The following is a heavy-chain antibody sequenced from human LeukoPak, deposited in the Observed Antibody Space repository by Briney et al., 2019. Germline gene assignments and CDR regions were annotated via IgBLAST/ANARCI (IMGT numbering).Heavy chain of an antibody. D-gene: IGHD5-18*01. CDR2: IWYDGSNK. CDR3: ARDLKTAMVLGFDY. V-gene: IGHV3-33*08. CDR1: GFTFSSHW. Sequence: GGSLRLSCAASGFTFSSHWMHWVRQAPGKGLEWVAVIWYDGSNKYYADSVKGRFTISRDNSKNTLYLQMNSLRAEDTAVYYCARDLKTAMVLGFDYWGQGTLVTVSS. J-gene: IGHJ4*02.